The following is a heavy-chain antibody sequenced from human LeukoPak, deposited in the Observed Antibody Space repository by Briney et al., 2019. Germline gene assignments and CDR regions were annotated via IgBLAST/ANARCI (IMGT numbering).Heavy chain of an antibody. Sequence: GGSLRLSCAASGFTFSSYSMNWVRQAPGKGLEWVSYISSSGSTIYYADSVKGRFTISRDNAKNSLYLQMNSLRAEDTAVYYCARVWKFRYGPAGYWGQGTLVTVSS. CDR2: ISSSGSTI. CDR1: GFTFSSYS. CDR3: ARVWKFRYGPAGY. V-gene: IGHV3-48*04. D-gene: IGHD1-1*01. J-gene: IGHJ4*02.